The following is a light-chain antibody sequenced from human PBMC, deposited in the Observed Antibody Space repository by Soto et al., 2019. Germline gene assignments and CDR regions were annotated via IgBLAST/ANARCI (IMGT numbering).Light chain of an antibody. Sequence: QSALTQPASVSGSPGQSITISCTGTSSDVGACNYVSWYQQHPGKGPKLMIYDVSYRPSGVSNRFSGSKSGNTASLTISGLQAEDEADYYCSSYTSSRPLDVVFGGGTKLTVL. CDR2: DVS. CDR1: SSDVGACNY. CDR3: SSYTSSRPLDVV. J-gene: IGLJ2*01. V-gene: IGLV2-14*01.